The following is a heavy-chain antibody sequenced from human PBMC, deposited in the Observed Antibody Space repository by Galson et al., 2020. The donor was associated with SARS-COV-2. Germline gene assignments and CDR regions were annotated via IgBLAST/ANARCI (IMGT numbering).Heavy chain of an antibody. CDR2: MNPNSGNT. CDR1: GYTFTSYD. J-gene: IGHJ6*03. Sequence: ASVKVSCKASGYTFTSYDINWVRQATGQGLEWMGWMNPNSGNTGYAQKFQGRVTITRNTSISTAYMELSSLRSEDTAVYYCARGLRSRHGVVYYYYYMDVWGKGTTVTISS. D-gene: IGHD4-17*01. V-gene: IGHV1-8*03. CDR3: ARGLRSRHGVVYYYYYMDV.